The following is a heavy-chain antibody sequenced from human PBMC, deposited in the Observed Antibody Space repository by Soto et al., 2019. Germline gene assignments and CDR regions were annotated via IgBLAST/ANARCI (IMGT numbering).Heavy chain of an antibody. J-gene: IGHJ4*02. CDR2: ITQDDSEK. CDR1: GYTFTNYW. CDR3: SRGRMSGITLY. Sequence: GGSLRLSCAASGYTFTNYWMSWVRQAPGKGLEWVANITQDDSEKYYEDSVNGHFIISRDSAKNSTYLHMNSLRAEEKGIYYCSRGRMSGITLYWGQGT. D-gene: IGHD3-3*01. V-gene: IGHV3-7*01.